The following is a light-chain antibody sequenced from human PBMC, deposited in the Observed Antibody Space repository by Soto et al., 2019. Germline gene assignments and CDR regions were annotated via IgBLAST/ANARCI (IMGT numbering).Light chain of an antibody. CDR2: SNS. CDR3: QSYDRSLSGSV. CDR1: SSNTGANYD. Sequence: QAVVTQPPSVSGAPGQRVIISCTGTSSNTGANYDVHWYRQLPGAAPKLLIYSNSNRPSGVPDRFSGSKSGTSASLAITGLQAEDEADYYCQSYDRSLSGSVFGGGTKVTVL. V-gene: IGLV1-40*01. J-gene: IGLJ2*01.